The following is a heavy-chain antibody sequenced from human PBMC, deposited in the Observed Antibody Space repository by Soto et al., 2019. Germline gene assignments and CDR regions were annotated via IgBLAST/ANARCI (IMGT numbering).Heavy chain of an antibody. D-gene: IGHD3-22*01. Sequence: PSETLSLTCIVSGSSISTYYWTWIRQPPGKGLEWIGHAFYGGGTKYNPSLKSRVTISAADGSKAQVSLPLSSVTAADTAVYYCARGSNSGFEEPIVWGQGTLVTVSS. CDR1: GSSISTYY. CDR3: ARGSNSGFEEPIV. V-gene: IGHV4-59*01. J-gene: IGHJ4*02. CDR2: AFYGGGT.